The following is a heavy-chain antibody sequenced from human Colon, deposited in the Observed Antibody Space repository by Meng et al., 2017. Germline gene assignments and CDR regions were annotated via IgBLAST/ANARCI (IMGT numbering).Heavy chain of an antibody. Sequence: SETLSLTCTVSGYSISSGYYWGWIRQPPGKGLEWVGSIYHGGTTYYNHSLKSRITISVDTSKNHFSLKLSSVTAADTAVYYCARVNYFGSGNYPDYWGPGTLVTVSS. V-gene: IGHV4-38-2*02. J-gene: IGHJ4*02. D-gene: IGHD3-10*01. CDR2: IYHGGTT. CDR1: GYSISSGYY. CDR3: ARVNYFGSGNYPDY.